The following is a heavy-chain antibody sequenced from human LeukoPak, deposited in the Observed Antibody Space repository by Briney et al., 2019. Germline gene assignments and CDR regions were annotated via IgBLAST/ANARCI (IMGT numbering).Heavy chain of an antibody. J-gene: IGHJ4*02. D-gene: IGHD3-22*01. CDR1: GFTFSDYF. Sequence: GGSLRLSCAASGFTFSDYFMSWVRHAPGEGLEWVSYIISSGSYTNYADSVKGRFSISRDNAKNSLYLQMNSLRAEDTAVYYCARDDSSSGYYLWGQGTLVTVS. V-gene: IGHV3-11*05. CDR3: ARDDSSSGYYL. CDR2: IISSGSYT.